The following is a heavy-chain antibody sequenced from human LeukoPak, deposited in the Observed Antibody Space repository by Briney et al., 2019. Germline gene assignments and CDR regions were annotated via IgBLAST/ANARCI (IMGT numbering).Heavy chain of an antibody. CDR2: ISSSSSTI. CDR3: ARGARWAYYFDY. V-gene: IGHV3-48*04. J-gene: IGHJ4*02. Sequence: GGSLRLSCAASGFTFSSYSMNWVRQAPGKGLEWVSYISSSSSTIYYADSVKGRFTISRDNANNSVFLQMNNLRAEGSAIYYCARGARWAYYFDYWGQGSLVTVSS. D-gene: IGHD4-23*01. CDR1: GFTFSSYS.